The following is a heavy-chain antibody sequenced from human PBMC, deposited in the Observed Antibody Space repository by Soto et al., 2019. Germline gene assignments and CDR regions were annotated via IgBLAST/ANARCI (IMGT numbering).Heavy chain of an antibody. V-gene: IGHV3-33*01. CDR2: IWNDGSIE. J-gene: IGHJ4*02. D-gene: IGHD6-19*01. Sequence: QVQLVESGGGVVQPGRSLRLSCAASAFPFHNFAMHWVRQAPGKGLEWVAAIWNDGSIEYYADSVKGRFTISRDNSKNTLYLQMNSLRVEGTAVYYCARRAVTGNRVLFAYWGQGTLVPVSS. CDR3: ARRAVTGNRVLFAY. CDR1: AFPFHNFA.